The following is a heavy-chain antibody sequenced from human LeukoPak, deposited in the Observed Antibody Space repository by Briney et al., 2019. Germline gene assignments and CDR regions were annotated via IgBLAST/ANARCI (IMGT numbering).Heavy chain of an antibody. Sequence: GASVKVSCKVSGYTLTELSMHWVRQAPGKGLEWMGGFDPEDGETIYAQKFQGRVTMTEDTSTDTAYMELSSLRSEDTAVYYCARDRVVPAATPYYFDYWGQGTLVTVSS. CDR1: GYTLTELS. D-gene: IGHD2-2*01. CDR2: FDPEDGET. J-gene: IGHJ4*02. CDR3: ARDRVVPAATPYYFDY. V-gene: IGHV1-24*01.